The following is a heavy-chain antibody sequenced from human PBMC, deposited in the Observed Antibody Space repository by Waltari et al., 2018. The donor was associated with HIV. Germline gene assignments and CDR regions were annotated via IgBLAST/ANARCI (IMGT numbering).Heavy chain of an antibody. D-gene: IGHD5-12*01. CDR3: ARWWMGRAYDRNYGMDV. V-gene: IGHV4-39*01. Sequence: QLQLQESSPGLVKPSETLSLTSCVSGGSISSSSYSWGWIRQPPGKGLELIGSIHYSGTTYYNPTLKSRVTIYVDTSKKQFSLKLSSVTAADSAVYYCARWWMGRAYDRNYGMDVWGQGTTVPVSS. J-gene: IGHJ6*02. CDR2: IHYSGTT. CDR1: GGSISSSSYS.